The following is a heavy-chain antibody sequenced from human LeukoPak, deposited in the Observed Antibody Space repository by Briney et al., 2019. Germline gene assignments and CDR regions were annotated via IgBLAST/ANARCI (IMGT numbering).Heavy chain of an antibody. CDR2: INHSGST. J-gene: IGHJ4*02. Sequence: SETLSLTCTVSGGSISSSSYYWGWIRQPPGKGLEWIGEINHSGSTNYNPSLKSRVTISVDTSKNQFSLKLSSVTAADTAVYYSARGRGPYYYGSGSRRTSYYFDYWGQGTLVTVSS. CDR1: GGSISSSSYY. V-gene: IGHV4-39*07. CDR3: ARGRGPYYYGSGSRRTSYYFDY. D-gene: IGHD3-10*01.